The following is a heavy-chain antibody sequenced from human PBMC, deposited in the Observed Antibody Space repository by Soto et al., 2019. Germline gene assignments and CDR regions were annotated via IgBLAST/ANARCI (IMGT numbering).Heavy chain of an antibody. CDR2: IIPIFGTA. CDR1: GGTFSSYA. D-gene: IGHD3-3*01. V-gene: IGHV1-69*13. CDR3: ARDGSYDFWSGYLNWFDP. Sequence: SVKVSCKASGGTFSSYAISWVRQAPGQGLEWMGGIIPIFGTANYAQKFQGRVTITADESTTTAYMELSSLRSGDTAVYYCARDGSYDFWSGYLNWFDPWGQGTLVTVSS. J-gene: IGHJ5*02.